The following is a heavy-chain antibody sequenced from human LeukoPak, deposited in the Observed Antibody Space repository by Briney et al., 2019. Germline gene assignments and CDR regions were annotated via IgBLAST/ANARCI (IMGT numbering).Heavy chain of an antibody. D-gene: IGHD6-19*01. V-gene: IGHV3-21*01. CDR2: IFSSSTYI. CDR3: ARDPSSGWYLKGWFDP. CDR1: GFAFNTYS. Sequence: PGGSLRLSCAASGFAFNTYSMNWVRQAPGKGLEWVSFIFSSSTYIHYTDSVKGRFTISRDNAKNSLYLQMNSLRAEDTAVYYCARDPSSGWYLKGWFDPWGQGTLVTVSS. J-gene: IGHJ5*02.